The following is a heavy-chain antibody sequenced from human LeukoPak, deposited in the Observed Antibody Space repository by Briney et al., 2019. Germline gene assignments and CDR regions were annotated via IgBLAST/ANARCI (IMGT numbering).Heavy chain of an antibody. CDR3: ARGLGYSSRGGAPNYHYGMDV. CDR1: GGSISSGGYY. Sequence: SETLSLTCTVSGGSISSGGYYWSWIRQHPGKGLEWIGYIYYSGSTYYNPSLKSRVTISVDTSKNQFSLKLSSVTAADTAVYYCARGLGYSSRGGAPNYHYGMDVWGQGTTVSFSS. CDR2: IYYSGST. V-gene: IGHV4-31*03. J-gene: IGHJ6*02. D-gene: IGHD6-13*01.